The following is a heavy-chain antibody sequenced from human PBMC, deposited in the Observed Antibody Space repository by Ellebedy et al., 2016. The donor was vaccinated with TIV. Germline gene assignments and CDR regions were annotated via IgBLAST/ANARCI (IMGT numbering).Heavy chain of an antibody. J-gene: IGHJ4*02. CDR3: ARHGLQEVHTVTALSGYFDY. D-gene: IGHD4-17*01. Sequence: SETLSLTCAVSGGSLNSFYWGWVRQPPGKGLEWIGYIYYSGSTTDNPSLKSRVTISVDTSKNQFSLKLSSVTAADTAVYYCARHGLQEVHTVTALSGYFDYWGQGTLVTVSS. V-gene: IGHV4-59*08. CDR2: IYYSGST. CDR1: GGSLNSFY.